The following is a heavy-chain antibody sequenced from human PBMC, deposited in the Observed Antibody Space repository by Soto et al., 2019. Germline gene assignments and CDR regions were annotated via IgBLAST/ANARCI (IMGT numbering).Heavy chain of an antibody. CDR3: ARGVSAGVDY. Sequence: GASVKVSCNASGYSFTSLDINWVRPTAGQGLEWMGWLQPSTGRTGYAQKFQGRVTMTRDTSINTAYMELTTLTSDDTAFYYCARGVSAGVDYSGQVTLVTVSS. CDR1: GYSFTSLD. J-gene: IGHJ4*02. V-gene: IGHV1-8*01. D-gene: IGHD1-26*01. CDR2: LQPSTGRT.